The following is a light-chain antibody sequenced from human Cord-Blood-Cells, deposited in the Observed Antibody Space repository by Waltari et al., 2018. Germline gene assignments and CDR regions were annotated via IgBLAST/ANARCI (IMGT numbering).Light chain of an antibody. Sequence: AIHMSQSQSSLSASVGDRFTITCRASQGISSALAWYQQKPGKAPKLLIYDASSLASRGPTRFTASCSATDFTLTTSSLQPEAFATPYRPQFNSYPTTLGRGTTVLIK. V-gene: IGKV1-13*02. CDR3: PQFNSYPTT. CDR1: QGISSA. CDR2: DAS. J-gene: IGKJ4*01.